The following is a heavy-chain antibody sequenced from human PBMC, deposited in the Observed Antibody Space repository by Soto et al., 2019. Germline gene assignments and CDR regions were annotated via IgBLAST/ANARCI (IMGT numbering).Heavy chain of an antibody. CDR1: GFTFSSHG. Sequence: PGGSLRLSCAASGFTFSSHGMHWARQAPGKGLEWVAVISYDGSNKYYADSVKGRFTISRDNSKNTLYLQMNSLRAEDTAVYYCAKDLSYWGQGTLVTVSS. J-gene: IGHJ4*02. CDR2: ISYDGSNK. V-gene: IGHV3-30*18. CDR3: AKDLSY.